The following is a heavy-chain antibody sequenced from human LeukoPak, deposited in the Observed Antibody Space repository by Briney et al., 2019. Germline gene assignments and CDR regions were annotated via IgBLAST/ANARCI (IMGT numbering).Heavy chain of an antibody. CDR3: ATEAYYHFDY. CDR1: GFTFSDYG. V-gene: IGHV3-7*01. CDR2: IQQVGSEK. J-gene: IGHJ4*02. D-gene: IGHD3-10*01. Sequence: GGSLRLSCATSGFTFSDYGMHWVRQAPGKGLEWVAHIQQVGSEKYYVDSVKGRFTISRDNAKNSLYLQMNSLRAEDTAVYYCATEAYYHFDYWGQGTQVTVSS.